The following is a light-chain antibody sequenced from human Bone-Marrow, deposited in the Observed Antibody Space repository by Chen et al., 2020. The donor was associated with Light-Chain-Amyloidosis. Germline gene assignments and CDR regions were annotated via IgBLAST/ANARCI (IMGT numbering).Light chain of an antibody. Sequence: QSLMTHPPSVSGAPGQTVTTSCTGTITNVGAGYDVQWYQQLPGTAPKLLSYGNKNRPSGVPDRFSGSKSGTSASLTITGLQTEDEADYHGQSYYNTLNGWVFGGGTKLTGL. J-gene: IGLJ3*02. CDR3: QSYYNTLNGWV. CDR2: GNK. CDR1: ITNVGAGYD. V-gene: IGLV1-40*01.